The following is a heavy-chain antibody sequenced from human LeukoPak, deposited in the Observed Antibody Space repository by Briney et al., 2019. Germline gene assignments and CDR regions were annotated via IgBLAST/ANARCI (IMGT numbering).Heavy chain of an antibody. CDR3: ATYMVRGVIMDY. CDR2: IKQDGSEK. Sequence: GGSLRLSCAASGFTFSGYWMSWVRQAPGKGLEWVANIKQDGSEKYYVDSVKGRFTISRDNAKNSLYLQMNSLRAEDTAVYYCATYMVRGVIMDYWGQGTLVTVSS. V-gene: IGHV3-7*01. D-gene: IGHD3-10*01. CDR1: GFTFSGYW. J-gene: IGHJ4*02.